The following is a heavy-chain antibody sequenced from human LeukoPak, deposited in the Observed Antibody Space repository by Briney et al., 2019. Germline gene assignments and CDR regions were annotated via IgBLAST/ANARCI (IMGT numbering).Heavy chain of an antibody. J-gene: IGHJ4*02. CDR2: ISSGSTYI. Sequence: PGGSLRLSCAASGFTFSSYAMSWVRQAPGKGLEWVSSISSGSTYIYYADSLKGRFTISRDNAKNSLYLQMNSLRADDTAVYYCATFSTVLGFDQWGQGTLVTVSS. CDR3: ATFSTVLGFDQ. D-gene: IGHD2/OR15-2a*01. CDR1: GFTFSSYA. V-gene: IGHV3-21*01.